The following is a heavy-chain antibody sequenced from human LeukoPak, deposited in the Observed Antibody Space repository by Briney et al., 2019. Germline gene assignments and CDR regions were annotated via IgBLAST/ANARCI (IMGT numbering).Heavy chain of an antibody. CDR1: VGYFSGYY. Sequence: PSESLSLTCAVYVGYFSGYYWSWVRQPPGKGLEWIGEINHSGSTNYNPSLKSRVTISVDTSKNQFSLKLSSVTAADTAVYQSARGWIEEQLRHSHRHYYYIDVCSKETTVTVSS. CDR3: ARGWIEEQLRHSHRHYYYIDV. V-gene: IGHV4-34*01. CDR2: INHSGST. J-gene: IGHJ6*03. D-gene: IGHD6-13*01.